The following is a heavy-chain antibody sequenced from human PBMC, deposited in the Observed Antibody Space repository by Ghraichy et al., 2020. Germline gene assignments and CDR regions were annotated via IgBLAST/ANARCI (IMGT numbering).Heavy chain of an antibody. J-gene: IGHJ4*02. Sequence: SETLSLTCTVSGDSISSSSYYWGWIRQPPGKRLEWIASISYSVSTYYNPSLKSRVTMSVDTSKNQFSLKVSSVAAADTAVYYCARQGHSKTPSIWFITHFDYWGQEALVTASS. CDR1: GDSISSSSYY. V-gene: IGHV4-39*01. D-gene: IGHD1-14*01. CDR3: ARQGHSKTPSIWFITHFDY. CDR2: ISYSVST.